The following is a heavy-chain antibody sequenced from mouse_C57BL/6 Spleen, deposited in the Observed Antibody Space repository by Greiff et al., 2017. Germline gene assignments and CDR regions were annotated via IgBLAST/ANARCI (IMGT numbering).Heavy chain of an antibody. D-gene: IGHD3-2*02. CDR3: AINLDSSGPSWFAY. V-gene: IGHV1-55*01. Sequence: QVQLQQPGAELVKPGASVKMSCKASGYTFTSYWITWVKQRPGQGLEWIGDIYPGSGSTNYNEKFKSKATLTVDTSSSTAYMQLSSLTSEDSAVYYCAINLDSSGPSWFAYWGQGTLVTVSA. J-gene: IGHJ3*01. CDR2: IYPGSGST. CDR1: GYTFTSYW.